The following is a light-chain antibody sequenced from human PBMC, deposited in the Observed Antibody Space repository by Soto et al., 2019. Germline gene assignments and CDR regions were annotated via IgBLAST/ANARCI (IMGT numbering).Light chain of an antibody. CDR3: QQRYNWPLT. CDR2: ATS. V-gene: IGKV3-11*01. CDR1: QSVSSS. Sequence: EIVLTQSPATLSLSPGERATLSCGASQSVSSSLAWYQQRPGQAPRLLIYATSNRATGIPARFSGSGSGTDFTLTISSLEPEDFAIYYCQQRYNWPLTVGGGTKVDIK. J-gene: IGKJ4*01.